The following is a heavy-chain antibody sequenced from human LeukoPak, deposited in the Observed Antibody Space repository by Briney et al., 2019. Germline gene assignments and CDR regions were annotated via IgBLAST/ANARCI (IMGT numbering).Heavy chain of an antibody. CDR1: GGSISSGGYY. J-gene: IGHJ1*01. V-gene: IGHV4-31*03. D-gene: IGHD6-19*01. Sequence: SETLSLTCTVSGGSISSGGYYWSWIRQHPGKGLEWIGYIYYSGSTYYNPSLKSRVTISVDTSKNQFSLKLSSVTAADTAVYYRARTVAGNYFQHWGQGTLVTVSS. CDR3: ARTVAGNYFQH. CDR2: IYYSGST.